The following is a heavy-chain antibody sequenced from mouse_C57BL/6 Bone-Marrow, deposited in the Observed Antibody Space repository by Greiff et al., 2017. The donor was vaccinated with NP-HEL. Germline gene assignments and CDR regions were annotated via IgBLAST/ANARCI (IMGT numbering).Heavy chain of an antibody. V-gene: IGHV1-76*01. CDR1: GYTFTDYY. CDR2: IYPGSGNT. Sequence: VQMKESGAELVRPGASVKLSCKASGYTFTDYYINWVKQRPGQGLEWIARIYPGSGNTYYNEKFKGKATLTAEKSSSTAYMQLSSLTSEDSAVYFCARGGNYVYAMDYWGQGTSVTVSS. D-gene: IGHD2-1*01. J-gene: IGHJ4*01. CDR3: ARGGNYVYAMDY.